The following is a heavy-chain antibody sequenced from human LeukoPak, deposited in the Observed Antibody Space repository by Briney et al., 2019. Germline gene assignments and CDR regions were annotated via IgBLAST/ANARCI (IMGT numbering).Heavy chain of an antibody. V-gene: IGHV4-34*01. CDR1: GGSFGTYY. J-gene: IGHJ4*03. CDR3: ARGPTISETGYFDY. CDR2: INHRGDT. D-gene: IGHD1-1*01. Sequence: SETLSLTCAVYGGSFGTYYWSWIRQSPGKGLEWIAEINHRGDTNYNPSVKSRVAISVDTSKNQFSLKITSLTAADTAVYYCARGPTISETGYFDYWGQGTLVTVSS.